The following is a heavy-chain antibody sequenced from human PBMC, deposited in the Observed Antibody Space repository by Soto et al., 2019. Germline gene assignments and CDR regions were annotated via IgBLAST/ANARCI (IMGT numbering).Heavy chain of an antibody. CDR2: MSHSGGT. D-gene: IGHD1-1*01. CDR1: GGFVSSRSYY. CDR3: ARVERGTATTVVDAFDI. V-gene: IGHV4-34*01. J-gene: IGHJ3*02. Sequence: QVQLQQWGAGLLKPSETLSLTCAVYGGFVSSRSYYWSWIRQPPGKGLEWIGEMSHSGGTHFTPSLKSGVTISVDTSQNQFSLKMSSVTAADTALYYCARVERGTATTVVDAFDIWGPGTMVTVS.